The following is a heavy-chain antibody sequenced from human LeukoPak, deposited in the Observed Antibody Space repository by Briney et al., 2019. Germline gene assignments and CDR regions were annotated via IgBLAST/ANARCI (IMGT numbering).Heavy chain of an antibody. V-gene: IGHV4-31*03. CDR1: GGSISSGGYY. CDR2: IYYSGST. D-gene: IGHD3-9*01. J-gene: IGHJ5*02. Sequence: SETLSLTCTVSGGSISSGGYYWSWIRQHPGKGLEWIGYIYYSGSTYYNPSLKSRVTISVDTSKNQFSLKLSSVTAADAAVYYCARVKGMDDILTGFDPWGQGTLVTVSS. CDR3: ARVKGMDDILTGFDP.